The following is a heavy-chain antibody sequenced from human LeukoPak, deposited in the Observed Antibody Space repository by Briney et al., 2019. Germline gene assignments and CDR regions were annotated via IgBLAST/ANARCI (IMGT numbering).Heavy chain of an antibody. CDR1: GFTFRRYS. D-gene: IGHD4-17*01. CDR2: ISNDGTST. Sequence: GGSLRLSCTASGFTFRRYSMDWVRQAPGKGLEYVSAISNDGTSTHYADSVRGRFTISRDNFKSTLYLQMDSLTAEQMAVYYCAREGAVNDYGDYRPFDFWGQETLVTVSS. J-gene: IGHJ4*02. V-gene: IGHV3-64*02. CDR3: AREGAVNDYGDYRPFDF.